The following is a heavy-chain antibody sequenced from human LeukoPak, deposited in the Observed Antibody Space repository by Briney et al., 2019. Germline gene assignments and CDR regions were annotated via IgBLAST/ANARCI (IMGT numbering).Heavy chain of an antibody. V-gene: IGHV3-74*01. CDR1: GFIFSNYW. J-gene: IGHJ3*02. CDR3: AKVAGNVYAFDI. D-gene: IGHD3-16*01. Sequence: GGSLRLSCAASGFIFSNYWMHWVRQAPGKGLVWVSRINSDGSSTNYADSVKGRFTISRDNAKNTLYLQMNSLRAEDTAVYYCAKVAGNVYAFDIWGQGTMVTVSS. CDR2: INSDGSST.